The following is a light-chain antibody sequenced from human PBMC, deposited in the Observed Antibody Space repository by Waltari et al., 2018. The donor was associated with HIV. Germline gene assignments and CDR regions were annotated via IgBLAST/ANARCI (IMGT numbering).Light chain of an antibody. CDR2: SNN. V-gene: IGLV1-44*01. Sequence: QSVLPQPPSASGSPGQRVTIYCSGSSSKLGRNTLNWDQQLPGTAPKLLIYSNNQRPSGVPDRFSGSKSGTSASLAISGLQSEDEADYYCAAWHDSLNGSWVFGGGTKLTVL. CDR3: AAWHDSLNGSWV. J-gene: IGLJ3*02. CDR1: SSKLGRNT.